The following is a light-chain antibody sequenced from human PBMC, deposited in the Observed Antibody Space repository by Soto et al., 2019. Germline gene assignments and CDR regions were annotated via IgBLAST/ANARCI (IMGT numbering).Light chain of an antibody. CDR3: QVWDSTTDLVI. Sequence: SYELTQAPSVSVAPGQTATITCGGDKIGRKNVHWYQQRPCQAPVVVVYDDSDRPSGVPERFSGSNAANTATLTIARVEGGDEADYYCQVWDSTTDLVIFGGGTKLTVL. J-gene: IGLJ2*01. CDR2: DDS. CDR1: KIGRKN. V-gene: IGLV3-21*02.